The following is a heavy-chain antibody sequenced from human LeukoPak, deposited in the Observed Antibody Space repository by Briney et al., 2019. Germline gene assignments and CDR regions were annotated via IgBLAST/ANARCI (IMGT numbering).Heavy chain of an antibody. D-gene: IGHD7-27*01. J-gene: IGHJ4*02. CDR3: ARGPPNWGYDY. CDR1: GGTFSSYA. CDR2: IIPIFDTA. Sequence: SVKVSCKASGGTFSSYAISWVRQAPGQGLEWMGGIIPIFDTASYAQKFQGRVTITADESTSTAYMELSSLRSEDTAVYYCARGPPNWGYDYWGQGTLVTVSS. V-gene: IGHV1-69*13.